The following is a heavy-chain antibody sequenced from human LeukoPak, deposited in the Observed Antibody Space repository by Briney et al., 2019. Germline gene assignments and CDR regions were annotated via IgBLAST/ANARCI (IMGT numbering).Heavy chain of an antibody. CDR1: GYTFTGYY. CDR3: ARDGSSTEFGDY. D-gene: IGHD3-10*01. CDR2: INPNSGGT. V-gene: IGHV1-2*06. Sequence: GASVKVSCKASGYTFTGYYMHWVRQAPGQGLEWMGRINPNSGGTNYAQKFQGRVTMTRDTSISTAYMELSRLRSEDTAVYYCARDGSSTEFGDYWGQGTLVTVSS. J-gene: IGHJ4*02.